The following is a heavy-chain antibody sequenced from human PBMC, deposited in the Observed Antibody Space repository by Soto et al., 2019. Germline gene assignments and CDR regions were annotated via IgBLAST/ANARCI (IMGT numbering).Heavy chain of an antibody. CDR1: GGSFSGYY. CDR3: AGGLGVFWAPPLAGRWGGSSFDS. CDR2: INHSGST. D-gene: IGHD3-16*01. Sequence: QVQLQQWGAGLLKPSETLSLTCAVYGGSFSGYYWSWIRQPPGKGLEWIGEINHSGSTNYNPSLRVRDTISVDPSRTRSSLRLGFGTAGDRAVFYLAGGLGVFWAPPLAGRWGGSSFDSGGRGPWSPSPQ. V-gene: IGHV4-34*01. J-gene: IGHJ4*02.